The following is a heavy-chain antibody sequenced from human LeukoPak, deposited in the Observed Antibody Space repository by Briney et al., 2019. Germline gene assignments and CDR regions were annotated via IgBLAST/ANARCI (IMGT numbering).Heavy chain of an antibody. D-gene: IGHD6-6*01. CDR2: VYNSGGGNK. Sequence: SETLSLTCAVSGGSLSTTSWWVWLRPPPGKGLEWIGEVYNSGGGNKNYNPSLKSRATISIDTSRNQFSLKLSSVTAADTAVYYCARSNKIRSSSPYWYFDLWGRGTLVTVSS. CDR3: ARSNKIRSSSPYWYFDL. J-gene: IGHJ2*01. CDR1: GGSLSTTSW. V-gene: IGHV4-4*02.